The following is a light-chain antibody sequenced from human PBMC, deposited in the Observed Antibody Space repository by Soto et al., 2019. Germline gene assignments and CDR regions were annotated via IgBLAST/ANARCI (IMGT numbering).Light chain of an antibody. Sequence: QSALTQPASVSGPPGQSITISCSGTNSDIGAYDYVPWYQQHPGKPPKLIIYNVNNRPSGVSFRFSGSKSANTASLTISGLQTEDEADYYCLSHTTRRIYVFGPGTKVTVL. CDR2: NVN. J-gene: IGLJ1*01. V-gene: IGLV2-14*03. CDR1: NSDIGAYDY. CDR3: LSHTTRRIYV.